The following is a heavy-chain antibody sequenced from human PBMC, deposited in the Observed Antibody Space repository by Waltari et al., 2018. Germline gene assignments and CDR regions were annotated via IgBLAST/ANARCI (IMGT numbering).Heavy chain of an antibody. Sequence: EVQLVESGGGLIQPGGSLRLSCAASGFNVFSNYMSWVRQAPGKGLEWVSGIYSGGGTTSYADSVKGRFTISRDDSRNMVYLQMNSLRADDTAVYYCARDRGASGYDFDYWGQGVLVTVSS. J-gene: IGHJ4*02. CDR3: ARDRGASGYDFDY. D-gene: IGHD5-12*01. V-gene: IGHV3-53*01. CDR2: IYSGGGTT. CDR1: GFNVFSNY.